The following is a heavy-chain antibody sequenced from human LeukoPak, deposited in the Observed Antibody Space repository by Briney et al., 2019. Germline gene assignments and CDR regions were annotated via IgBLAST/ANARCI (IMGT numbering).Heavy chain of an antibody. Sequence: GGSLRLSCAASGFTFSSYWMGWVRQAPGKGLEWVANIKQDGSEKYYVDSVKGRFTISRDNAKNSLYLQMNSLRAEEMAVYYCARVRSGSGSYYNENNWFDPWGQGTLVIVSS. V-gene: IGHV3-7*01. D-gene: IGHD3-10*01. CDR2: IKQDGSEK. J-gene: IGHJ5*02. CDR1: GFTFSSYW. CDR3: ARVRSGSGSYYNENNWFDP.